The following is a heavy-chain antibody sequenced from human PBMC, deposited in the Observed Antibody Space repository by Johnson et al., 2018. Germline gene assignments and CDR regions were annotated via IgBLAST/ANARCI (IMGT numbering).Heavy chain of an antibody. CDR3: AKANNPYDSSGYHSPLQH. CDR2: ISYDGSKK. V-gene: IGHV3-30*18. D-gene: IGHD3-22*01. Sequence: VQLVETGGGVVQPGRSLRLSCAASGFTFSSYGMHWVRQAPGKGLEWVAVISYDGSKKYSADSVKGRFTISRDNSKNTLYLQMNTLRTEDTAVYYCAKANNPYDSSGYHSPLQHWGQGTLVTVSS. J-gene: IGHJ1*01. CDR1: GFTFSSYG.